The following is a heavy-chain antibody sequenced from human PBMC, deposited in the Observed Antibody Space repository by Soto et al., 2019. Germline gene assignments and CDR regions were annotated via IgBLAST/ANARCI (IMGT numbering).Heavy chain of an antibody. CDR1: GGSISSGGYS. CDR3: TRSSSTVTTLDY. Sequence: QLQLQESGSGLVKPSQTLSLTCAVSGGSISSGGYSWSWIRQPPGKGLEWVGYIYHSGSTYYNPSLNSRVTISIDRSKNQFSLKLSSVTAADTAVYYCTRSSSTVTTLDYWGQGTLVTVSS. D-gene: IGHD2-2*01. CDR2: IYHSGST. V-gene: IGHV4-30-2*01. J-gene: IGHJ4*02.